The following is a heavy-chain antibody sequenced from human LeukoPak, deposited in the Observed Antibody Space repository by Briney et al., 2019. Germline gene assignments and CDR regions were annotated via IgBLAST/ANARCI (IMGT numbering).Heavy chain of an antibody. CDR1: GFTFSDYY. D-gene: IGHD3-3*01. J-gene: IGHJ4*02. CDR3: ARDHRTIFGVVIHYYFDY. V-gene: IGHV4-4*07. CDR2: IYTSGST. Sequence: GSLRLSXAASGFTFSDYYMSWIRQPAGKGLEWIGRIYTSGSTNYNPSLKSRVTMSVNTSKNQFSLKLSSVTAADTAVYYCARDHRTIFGVVIHYYFDYWGQGTLVTVSS.